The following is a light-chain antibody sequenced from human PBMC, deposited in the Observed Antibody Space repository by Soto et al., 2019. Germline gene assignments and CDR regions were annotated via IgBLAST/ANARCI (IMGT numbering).Light chain of an antibody. CDR1: SSDVGGYKY. J-gene: IGLJ1*01. V-gene: IGLV2-14*01. CDR2: EVS. CDR3: SSYTSDFRRV. Sequence: QSALTQPASVSGSPGQSITVSCTGTSSDVGGYKYVSWYQQHPGKAPKLMIYEVSNRPSGVSHRFSGSKSGNTASLTISWLQAEDEADYYCSSYTSDFRRVFGTGTKLTVL.